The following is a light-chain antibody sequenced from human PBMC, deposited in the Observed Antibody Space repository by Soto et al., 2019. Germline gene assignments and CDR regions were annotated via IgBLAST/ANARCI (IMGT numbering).Light chain of an antibody. Sequence: EIVRTQSPGTLSLSPGERAPISCRASQSVSSSYLAWYQQKPGQAHRLLIYGASSRATGIPDRFSGSGSGRDFSLTINRLEPEDSAVYYCQQYGTSPPITFGQGTRLEIK. J-gene: IGKJ5*01. V-gene: IGKV3-20*01. CDR2: GAS. CDR3: QQYGTSPPIT. CDR1: QSVSSSY.